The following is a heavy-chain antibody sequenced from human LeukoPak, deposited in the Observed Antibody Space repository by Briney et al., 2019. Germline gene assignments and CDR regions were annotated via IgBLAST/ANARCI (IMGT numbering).Heavy chain of an antibody. D-gene: IGHD3-3*01. CDR3: ARDRYYDFWSGSHYFDY. J-gene: IGHJ4*02. Sequence: ASVKVSCKASGYTFTGYYIHWVRQAPGQGLEWMGWINPNSGGTNYAQKFQGRVTMTRDTSISTAYMDLSRLRSDDTAVYYCARDRYYDFWSGSHYFDYWGQGTLVTVSS. CDR1: GYTFTGYY. V-gene: IGHV1-2*02. CDR2: INPNSGGT.